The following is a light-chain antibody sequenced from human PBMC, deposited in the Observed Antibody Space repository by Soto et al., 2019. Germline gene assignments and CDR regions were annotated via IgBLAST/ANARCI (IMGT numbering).Light chain of an antibody. V-gene: IGKV2-28*01. CDR1: QSLLHSNGYNY. J-gene: IGKJ5*01. Sequence: DIVMTPSPLSLPVTPGEPASISCRSSQSLLHSNGYNYLDWNLQKPGQSPQLLIYLGSNRASGVPDRFSGSGSGTDLTLKISRVEAEDVGVYYCMQALQTLAITFGQGTRLEIK. CDR2: LGS. CDR3: MQALQTLAIT.